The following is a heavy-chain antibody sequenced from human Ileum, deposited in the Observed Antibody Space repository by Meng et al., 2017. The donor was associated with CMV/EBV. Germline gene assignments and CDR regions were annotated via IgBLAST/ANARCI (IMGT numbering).Heavy chain of an antibody. D-gene: IGHD2-21*02. V-gene: IGHV3-7*01. Sequence: GESLKISCSVSGFTLSNYWMDWVRQAPGKGLEWVANMNRDGSDRNYVDSVKGRFTISRDSAKNSLYLDLNSLRAEDTAVYYCARDYRTGDGSGWGQGTLVTVSS. CDR2: MNRDGSDR. CDR3: ARDYRTGDGSG. J-gene: IGHJ4*02. CDR1: GFTLSNYW.